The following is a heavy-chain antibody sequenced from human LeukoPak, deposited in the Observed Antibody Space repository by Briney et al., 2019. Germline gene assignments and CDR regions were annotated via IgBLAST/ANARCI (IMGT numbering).Heavy chain of an antibody. D-gene: IGHD2-2*01. CDR1: GYSFASYW. V-gene: IGHV5-51*01. CDR2: IYPDDSDA. Sequence: NHGESLEISCKGSGYSFASYWIAWVGQMPGKGLEWMGIIYPDDSDARYSPSFQGQVTISADKSISTAYLQWSSLKASDTAIYYCARQWGDCSSTSCYSAYWGQGTLVTVSS. CDR3: ARQWGDCSSTSCYSAY. J-gene: IGHJ4*02.